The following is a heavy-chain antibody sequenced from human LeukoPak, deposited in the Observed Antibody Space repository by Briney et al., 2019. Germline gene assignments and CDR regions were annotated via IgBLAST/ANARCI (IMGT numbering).Heavy chain of an antibody. CDR1: GYTFTSYY. J-gene: IGHJ5*02. V-gene: IGHV1-46*01. CDR2: INPSGGST. CDR3: ARDNEWFGELSLNWFDP. Sequence: ASVKVSCKASGYTFTSYYMHWVRQAPGQGLEWMGIINPSGGSTSYAQKFQGRVTMTRDMSTSTVYMELSSLRSEDTAVYYCARDNEWFGELSLNWFDPWGQGTLVTVSS. D-gene: IGHD3-10*01.